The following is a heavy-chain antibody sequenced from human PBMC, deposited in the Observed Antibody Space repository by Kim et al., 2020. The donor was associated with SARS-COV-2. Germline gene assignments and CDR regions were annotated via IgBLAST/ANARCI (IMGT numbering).Heavy chain of an antibody. Sequence: GGSLRLSCAASGFTFSSYAMSWVRQAPGKGPEWVSLVSCSGGSTYYADSVKGRFAISRDNSKKTLYLQMNSLRAEDTALYYCAKGVSNNCSVFDYWGQGTLVTVSS. CDR3: AKGVSNNCSVFDY. J-gene: IGHJ4*02. CDR1: GFTFSSYA. D-gene: IGHD1-1*01. V-gene: IGHV3-23*01. CDR2: VSCSGGST.